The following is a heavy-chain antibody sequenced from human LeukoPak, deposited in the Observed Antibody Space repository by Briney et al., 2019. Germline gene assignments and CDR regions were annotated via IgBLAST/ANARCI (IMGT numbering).Heavy chain of an antibody. J-gene: IGHJ4*02. V-gene: IGHV4-59*01. D-gene: IGHD2-2*01. Sequence: SETLSLTCTVSGGSISSYYWSWIRQTPGKGLEWLGFIYYSGTTNYNPSLSSRVTMSVDTSKNQFSLNLSSVTAADTALYYCVRRGYCSTSNCYEGAFDYWGQGTLVTVSS. CDR1: GGSISSYY. CDR2: IYYSGTT. CDR3: VRRGYCSTSNCYEGAFDY.